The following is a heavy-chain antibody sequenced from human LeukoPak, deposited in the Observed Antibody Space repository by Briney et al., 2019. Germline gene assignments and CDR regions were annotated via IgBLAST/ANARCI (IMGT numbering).Heavy chain of an antibody. D-gene: IGHD5-18*01. CDR2: IKSKTDGGPT. CDR1: GFTFSNAW. J-gene: IGHJ4*02. V-gene: IGHV3-15*01. CDR3: TTDPRKDPYSHNGGY. Sequence: GGTLRLSCAASGFTFSNAWMSWVRQAPGKGLEWVGRIKSKTDGGPTDYAAPVKGRFTISRDDSKNTLYLQMNSLKTEDTAVYYCTTDPRKDPYSHNGGYWGQGTLVTVSS.